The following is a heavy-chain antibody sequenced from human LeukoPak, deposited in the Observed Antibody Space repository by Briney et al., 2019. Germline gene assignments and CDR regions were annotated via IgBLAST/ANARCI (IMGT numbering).Heavy chain of an antibody. CDR1: GGSISSSSYY. CDR2: IYYSGST. V-gene: IGHV4-39*01. J-gene: IGHJ4*02. Sequence: PSETLSLTCTVSGGSISSSSYYWGWIRQPPGKGLEWIGSIYYSGSTYYNPSLKSRVTISVDTSQNQFSLSLSSVTAADAAYYFCARQRPTGFDYWGQGTLVTVSS. CDR3: ARQRPTGFDY.